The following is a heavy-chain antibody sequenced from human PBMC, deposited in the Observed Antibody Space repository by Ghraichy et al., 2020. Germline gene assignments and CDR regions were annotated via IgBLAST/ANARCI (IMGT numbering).Heavy chain of an antibody. CDR2: IKSKTDGGAT. V-gene: IGHV3-15*01. CDR3: ATNPPWDV. Sequence: GGSLRLSCAASGFAFRNSELISLRRAPCAGLEWVGHIKSKTDGGATDYAAPVKGRFTISRDDSKNTLYLQMNSLKTEDTAVYYCATNPPWDVWGQGTTVTVSS. CDR1: GFAFRNSE. J-gene: IGHJ6*02.